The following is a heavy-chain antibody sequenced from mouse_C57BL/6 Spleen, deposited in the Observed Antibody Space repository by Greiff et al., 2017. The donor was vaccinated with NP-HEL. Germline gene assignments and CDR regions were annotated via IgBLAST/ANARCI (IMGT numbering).Heavy chain of an antibody. CDR1: GYTFTDYE. V-gene: IGHV1-15*01. CDR3: TRSRNYYARDY. J-gene: IGHJ4*01. CDR2: IDPETGGT. Sequence: QVQLQQSGAELVRPGASVTLSCKASGYTFTDYEMHWVKQTPVHGLEWIGAIDPETGGTAYNQKFKGKAILTADKSSSTAYMELRSLTSEDSAVYYCTRSRNYYARDYWGQGTSVTVSS.